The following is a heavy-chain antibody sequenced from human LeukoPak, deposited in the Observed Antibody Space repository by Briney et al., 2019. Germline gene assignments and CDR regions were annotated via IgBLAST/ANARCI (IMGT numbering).Heavy chain of an antibody. CDR3: AKGITSSCYAGLDY. J-gene: IGHJ4*02. Sequence: GGSLRLSCSASGFTFSNYAMTCVRQAPGKGLEWVSVVGGSADSTYFADSVKGRFTISRDNSKSTLYLQMNSLRADDTAVYYCAKGITSSCYAGLDYWGQGTLVTVSS. V-gene: IGHV3-23*01. CDR1: GFTFSNYA. D-gene: IGHD2-2*01. CDR2: VGGSADST.